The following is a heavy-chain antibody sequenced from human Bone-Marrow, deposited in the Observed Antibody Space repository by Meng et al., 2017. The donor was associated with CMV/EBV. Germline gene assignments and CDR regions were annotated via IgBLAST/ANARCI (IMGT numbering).Heavy chain of an antibody. CDR3: ARDLGGSGNDH. V-gene: IGHV1-46*01. D-gene: IGHD3-3*01. CDR1: GYTFTRYF. J-gene: IGHJ5*02. Sequence: ASVKVSCKASGYTFTRYFLHWVRQAHGQGLEWMGIINPSGGSPTYAQEFQGRVTMTRDTSTSTIYMELGNLRSEDTAVYYCARDLGGSGNDHCDQRTLVVASS. CDR2: INPSGGSP.